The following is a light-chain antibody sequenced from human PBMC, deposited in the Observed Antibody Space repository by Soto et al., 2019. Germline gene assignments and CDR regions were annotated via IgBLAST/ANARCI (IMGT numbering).Light chain of an antibody. CDR2: GVS. J-gene: IGLJ1*01. CDR3: SSYTSTRSYV. Sequence: QSVLTQPASVSGSPGQSVTISCTGTSSDVGGYNFVSWYQQVPGEVPKLIIYGVSHRPSGVSDRFSGSKSGNTASLTVSGLQTEDEADYYCSSYTSTRSYVFGTGTKSPS. CDR1: SSDVGGYNF. V-gene: IGLV2-14*01.